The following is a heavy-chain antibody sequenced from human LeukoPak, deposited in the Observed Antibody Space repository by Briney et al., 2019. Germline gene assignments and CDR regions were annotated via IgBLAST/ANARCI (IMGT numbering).Heavy chain of an antibody. Sequence: PSETLSLTCTVSGGSISSYYWSWIRQPPGKRLEWIGYIYYSGSTNYNPSLKSRVTISVDTSKNQFSLKLSSVTAADTAVYYCARSGYDFWSGYYPNEYYYYGMDVRGQGTTVTVSS. V-gene: IGHV4-59*08. J-gene: IGHJ6*02. CDR2: IYYSGST. CDR1: GGSISSYY. CDR3: ARSGYDFWSGYYPNEYYYYGMDV. D-gene: IGHD3-3*01.